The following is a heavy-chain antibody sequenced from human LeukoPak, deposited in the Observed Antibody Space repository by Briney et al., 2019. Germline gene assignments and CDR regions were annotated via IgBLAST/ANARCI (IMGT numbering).Heavy chain of an antibody. J-gene: IGHJ1*01. V-gene: IGHV1-18*01. D-gene: IGHD1-26*01. CDR2: ISAYNDNT. Sequence: ASVKVSCKASGYTFTTYGISWVRQAPGQGLEWMGWISAYNDNTKYAQKLQGRVTMTTDTSTSTAYMELKSLRSDDTAVYYCARDQMGGSYYGYFQHWGQGTLVTVSS. CDR3: ARDQMGGSYYGYFQH. CDR1: GYTFTTYG.